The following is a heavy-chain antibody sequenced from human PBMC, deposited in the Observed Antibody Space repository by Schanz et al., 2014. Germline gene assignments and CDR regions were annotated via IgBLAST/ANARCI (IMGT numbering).Heavy chain of an antibody. V-gene: IGHV1-69*02. CDR2: IMPLRGIG. CDR3: TRLRRADPNGFDV. CDR1: GDTFSKYN. J-gene: IGHJ6*02. D-gene: IGHD6-19*01. Sequence: QVQLVQSGPEVKKPGSSVKVSCQAFGDTFSKYNIMWVRQVPGQGLEWLGRIMPLRGIGNNAWKFQDRLTITADKSMNITYMELSSLGTEDTAVYYCTRLRRADPNGFDVWGQGTTXTV.